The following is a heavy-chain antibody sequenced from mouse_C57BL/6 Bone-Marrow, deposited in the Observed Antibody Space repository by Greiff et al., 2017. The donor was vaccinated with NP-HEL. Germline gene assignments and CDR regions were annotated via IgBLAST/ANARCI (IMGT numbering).Heavy chain of an antibody. Sequence: EVKLVESGGGLVQPKGSLKLSGPASGFGSNPYAMNWVRQAPGKGLEGVARIRSKSNNYATYYADSVKDRFTISRDDSESMLYLQMNNLKTEDTAMYYCVRQVRGRPWFAYWGQGTLVTVSA. D-gene: IGHD2-14*01. V-gene: IGHV10-1*01. CDR1: GFGSNPYA. J-gene: IGHJ3*01. CDR3: VRQVRGRPWFAY. CDR2: IRSKSNNYAT.